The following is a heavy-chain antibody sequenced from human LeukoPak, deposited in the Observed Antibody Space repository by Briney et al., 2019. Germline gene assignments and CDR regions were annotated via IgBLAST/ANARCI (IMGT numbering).Heavy chain of an antibody. V-gene: IGHV6-1*01. J-gene: IGHJ5*02. Sequence: SQTLSLTCTISGDSVSSNSVTWNWIRQSPSRGLEWLGRTYYRSTWYNDYAVSVRGRITVNPDTSKNQFSLHLNSVTPGDTAVYYCARRLTQYDCFDPWGQGILVTVSS. CDR2: TYYRSTWYN. CDR1: GDSVSSNSVT. CDR3: ARRLTQYDCFDP. D-gene: IGHD2-2*01.